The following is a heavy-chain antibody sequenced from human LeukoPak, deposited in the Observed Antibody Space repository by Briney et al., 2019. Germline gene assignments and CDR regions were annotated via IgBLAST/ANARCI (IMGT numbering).Heavy chain of an antibody. CDR1: GFIFSSDA. Sequence: GGSLRLSCVASGFIFSSDAMHWVRQAPGKGLEWISGISGSGDVTHSVDSVKGRFTISRDNSKNTLYLQLNRLRAEDTAVYYCVKGWGSGDYWGPGTLVTVSS. CDR2: ISGSGDVT. J-gene: IGHJ4*02. V-gene: IGHV3-23*01. CDR3: VKGWGSGDY. D-gene: IGHD7-27*01.